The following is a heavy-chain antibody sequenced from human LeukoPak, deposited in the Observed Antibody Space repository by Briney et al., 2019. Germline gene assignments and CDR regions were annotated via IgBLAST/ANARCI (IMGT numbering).Heavy chain of an antibody. CDR3: LNNSCDTSSSYPES. CDR2: TRNKANSYTP. CDR1: GFSFSDQY. D-gene: IGHD3-22*01. V-gene: IGHV3-72*01. J-gene: IGHJ5*02. Sequence: GGSLRLSCAASGFSFSDQYMDWVRQAPGKGLEGVGLTRNKANSYTPEYAASAKGRFTISRDDLRNSLFLQMNSLKTQAPAVYYCLNNSCDTSSSYPESWGQGALVTVSP.